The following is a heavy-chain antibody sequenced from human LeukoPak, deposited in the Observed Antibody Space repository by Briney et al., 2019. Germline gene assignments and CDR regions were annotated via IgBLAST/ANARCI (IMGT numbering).Heavy chain of an antibody. D-gene: IGHD1-1*01. J-gene: IGHJ5*01. CDR1: GDSVSSDSAA. CDR3: ARAVAGTEGWFNS. CDR2: TYYRSKWYN. V-gene: IGHV6-1*01. Sequence: SQTLSLTCAISGDSVSSDSAAGNWIRQSPSRGLERLGRTYYRSKWYNDYSAFVKSRIIINPDTSKNQFSLQLNSVTPEDTAVYYCARAVAGTEGWFNSWGQGTLVTVSS.